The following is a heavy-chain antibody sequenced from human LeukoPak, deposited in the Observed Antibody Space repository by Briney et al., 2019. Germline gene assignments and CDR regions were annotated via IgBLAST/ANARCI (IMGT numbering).Heavy chain of an antibody. CDR2: IAWSSDGT. J-gene: IGHJ3*02. Sequence: GGSLRLSCAVSGFTVSGNYMTWVRQAPGKGLEWLSYIAWSSDGTRYADSVKGRFTSSRDNAKNSLYLHMNSLRAEDTALYYCVRDHNWAFDIWGQGTMVTVSS. V-gene: IGHV3-48*01. CDR3: VRDHNWAFDI. CDR1: GFTVSGNY. D-gene: IGHD5-24*01.